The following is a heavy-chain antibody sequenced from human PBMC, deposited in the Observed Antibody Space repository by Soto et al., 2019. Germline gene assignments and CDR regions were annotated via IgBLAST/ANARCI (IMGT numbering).Heavy chain of an antibody. V-gene: IGHV1-2*06. D-gene: IGHD1-26*01. CDR3: GRDGVGATPLGWFDP. CDR2: INPRSGDT. CDR1: GYTFIGYY. Sequence: QVQLVQSGAEVKKPGASVKVSCKASGYTFIGYYIHWVRQAPGQGLAWMGRINPRSGDTTYAQKFQGRLTMTRDTSISTAYRELSSLRSDDTAVYYCGRDGVGATPLGWFDPWGQGSLVTVSS. J-gene: IGHJ5*02.